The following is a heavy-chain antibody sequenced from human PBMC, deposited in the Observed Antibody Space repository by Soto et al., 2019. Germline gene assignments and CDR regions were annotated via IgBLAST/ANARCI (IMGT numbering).Heavy chain of an antibody. CDR3: TTPIQRPIWSGPVEYYYYGMDV. J-gene: IGHJ6*02. CDR1: GFTFSNAW. Sequence: GGSLRLSCAASGFTFSNAWMNWVRQAPGKGLEWVGRIKSKTDGGRTDYAAPVKGRFTISKDDSKNILYLKRNSLKTEDTAVYYCTTPIQRPIWSGPVEYYYYGMDVWGQGTTVTVSS. V-gene: IGHV3-15*07. CDR2: IKSKTDGGRT. D-gene: IGHD3-3*01.